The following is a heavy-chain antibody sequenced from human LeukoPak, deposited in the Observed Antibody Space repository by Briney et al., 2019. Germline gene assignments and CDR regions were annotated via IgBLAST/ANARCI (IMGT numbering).Heavy chain of an antibody. Sequence: GGSLRLSCAASGFTFSSYSMNWVRQAPGKGLEWVSSISSSSSYIYYADSVKGRFTISRDNAKNSLHLQMNSLRAEDTAVYYCARDTRGIYDYIWGSYRYTAIGYWGQGTLVTVSS. CDR2: ISSSSSYI. D-gene: IGHD3-16*02. V-gene: IGHV3-21*01. J-gene: IGHJ4*02. CDR3: ARDTRGIYDYIWGSYRYTAIGY. CDR1: GFTFSSYS.